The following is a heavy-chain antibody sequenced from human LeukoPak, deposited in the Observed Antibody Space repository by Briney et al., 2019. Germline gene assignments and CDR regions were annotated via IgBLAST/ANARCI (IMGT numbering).Heavy chain of an antibody. CDR1: GGSISSSSYY. V-gene: IGHV4-39*07. Sequence: PSETLSLTCTVSGGSISSSSYYWGWIRQPPGKGLEWIGSIYYSGSTYYNPSLKSRVTISVDTSKNQFSLKLSSVTAADTAVYYCARDQVVTSRSDYWGQGTLVTVSS. CDR2: IYYSGST. J-gene: IGHJ4*02. CDR3: ARDQVVTSRSDY. D-gene: IGHD4-23*01.